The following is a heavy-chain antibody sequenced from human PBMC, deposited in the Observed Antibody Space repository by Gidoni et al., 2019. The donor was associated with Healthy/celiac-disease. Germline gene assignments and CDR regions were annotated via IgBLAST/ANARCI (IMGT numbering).Heavy chain of an antibody. CDR3: AREDDYYGLDV. J-gene: IGHJ6*02. CDR1: GGPITSGSYY. V-gene: IGHV4-61*02. CDR2: VYTSGRT. Sequence: QVQLQESGPGLVKPSQTLSLTCTVSGGPITSGSYYWTWIRQPAGKGLEWIGRVYTSGRTNYNPSLKSRVTLSVDTSKNQFSLRVTSVTAADTALYYCAREDDYYGLDVWGQGTTVTVSS.